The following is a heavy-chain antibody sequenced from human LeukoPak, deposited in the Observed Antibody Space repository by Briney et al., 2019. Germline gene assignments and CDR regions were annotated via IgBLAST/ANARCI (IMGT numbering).Heavy chain of an antibody. CDR1: GHTFTGYY. CDR2: INPNSWDT. J-gene: IGHJ4*02. D-gene: IGHD2-2*01. CDR3: ARANALYCSSISCLFEY. V-gene: IGHV1-2*02. Sequence: ASVRVSYKFSGHTFTGYYMQCVPQASGQGREWVVWINPNSWDTYYAQNFHDRITMTRDKYIRKDYMELRRLRSDDTAIHYCARANALYCSSISCLFEYWGQGTLVNVSS.